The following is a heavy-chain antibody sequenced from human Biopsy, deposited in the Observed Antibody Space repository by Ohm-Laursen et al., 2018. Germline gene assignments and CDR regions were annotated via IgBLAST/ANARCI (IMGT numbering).Heavy chain of an antibody. V-gene: IGHV4-34*01. D-gene: IGHD3-22*01. CDR2: INHSGRT. Sequence: GTLSLTCAVYGESFNGYYWSWIRQTPGKGLEWIGEINHSGRTNYSPSLKSRVTISVDTSKNQFSLKVRFVTAADTAVYYCVRGVDYYDPYHYYALDVWGQGTTVTVSS. J-gene: IGHJ6*02. CDR3: VRGVDYYDPYHYYALDV. CDR1: GESFNGYY.